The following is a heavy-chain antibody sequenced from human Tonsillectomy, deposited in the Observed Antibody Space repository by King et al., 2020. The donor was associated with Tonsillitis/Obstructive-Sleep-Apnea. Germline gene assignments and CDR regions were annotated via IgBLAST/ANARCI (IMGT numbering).Heavy chain of an antibody. CDR2: ISYDGSNK. J-gene: IGHJ4*02. D-gene: IGHD2-15*01. Sequence: VQLVESGGGVVQPGRSLRLSCAASGFTFSNYAMHWVRQAPGKGLEWVAVISYDGSNKYYADSVKGRFTTSRDISKNTLFLQMNSLRAEDTAVYYCARDYEGYYCGGTCYPFGYWGQGTLVTVSS. CDR1: GFTFSNYA. V-gene: IGHV3-30*04. CDR3: ARDYEGYYCGGTCYPFGY.